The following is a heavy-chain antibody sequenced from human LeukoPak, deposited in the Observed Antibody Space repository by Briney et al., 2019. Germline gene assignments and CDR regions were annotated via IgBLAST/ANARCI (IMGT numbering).Heavy chain of an antibody. CDR3: ARDTYYYDSSGYFLFDY. CDR1: XXTFTSYD. CDR2: MNPKSGNT. V-gene: IGHV1-8*03. Sequence: ASVKXXXXXSXXTFTSYDIXWVRQATGQGLEWMGWMNPKSGNTGYAQKFQGRGTITRNTSISTAYMELSSLRSEDTAVYYCARDTYYYDSSGYFLFDYWGQGTLVTVSS. D-gene: IGHD3-22*01. J-gene: IGHJ4*02.